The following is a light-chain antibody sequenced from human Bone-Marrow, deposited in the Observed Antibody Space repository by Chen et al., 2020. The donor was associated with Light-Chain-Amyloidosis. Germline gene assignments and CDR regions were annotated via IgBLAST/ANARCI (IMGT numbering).Light chain of an antibody. CDR2: RDT. J-gene: IGLJ2*01. CDR3: QSADSSGTYEVI. Sequence: SYELTQPLSALVSPGQTDRITRPGDDLPTKYAYWYQQKPGQSPVLVLHRDTERPSGISERFSGSSSGTTATLTISGVQAEDEAAYHCQSADSSGTYEVIFGGGTKLTVL. V-gene: IGLV3-25*03. CDR1: DLPTKY.